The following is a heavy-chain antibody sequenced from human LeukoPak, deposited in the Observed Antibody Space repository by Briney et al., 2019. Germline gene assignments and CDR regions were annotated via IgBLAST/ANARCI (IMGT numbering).Heavy chain of an antibody. CDR1: GLTFSNYW. Sequence: GGSLRLSCAPSGLTFSNYWTHGVPEAPGKGVVCGSRINSDGSRTTYAHSVKGRFTIPRDNAKNTLYLQMNSLRAEDTAVYYCARDLKFFGGYYYGMDVWGQGTTVTVSS. CDR2: INSDGSRT. V-gene: IGHV3-74*01. CDR3: ARDLKFFGGYYYGMDV. D-gene: IGHD3-10*01. J-gene: IGHJ6*02.